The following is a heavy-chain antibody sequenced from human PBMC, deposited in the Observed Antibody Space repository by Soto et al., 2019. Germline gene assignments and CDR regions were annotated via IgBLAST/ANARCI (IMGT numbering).Heavy chain of an antibody. V-gene: IGHV4-31*03. Sequence: QVQLQESGPGLVKPSQTLSLTCTVSGGSISSGGYYWSWIRQHPGKGLEWIGYIYYSGSTYYNPSLKSRVTISVDTSKNQFSLKLSSVTAADTAVYYCARSQIEPVTTVTTLFDYWGQGTLVTVSS. CDR2: IYYSGST. J-gene: IGHJ4*02. CDR3: ARSQIEPVTTVTTLFDY. D-gene: IGHD4-17*01. CDR1: GGSISSGGYY.